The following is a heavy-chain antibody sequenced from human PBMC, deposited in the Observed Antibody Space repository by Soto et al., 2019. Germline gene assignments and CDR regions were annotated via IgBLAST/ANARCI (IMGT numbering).Heavy chain of an antibody. CDR1: GFTFSSYG. CDR3: ANSGWYDYYFDY. D-gene: IGHD6-19*01. CDR2: ISYDGSNK. V-gene: IGHV3-30*18. Sequence: QVQLVESGGGVVQPGRSLRLSCAASGFTFSSYGIHWVRQAPGKGLEWVAVISYDGSNKYYADSVKGRFTISRDNSKNTLYLQMNSLRAEDTAVYYCANSGWYDYYFDYWGQGTLVTVSS. J-gene: IGHJ4*02.